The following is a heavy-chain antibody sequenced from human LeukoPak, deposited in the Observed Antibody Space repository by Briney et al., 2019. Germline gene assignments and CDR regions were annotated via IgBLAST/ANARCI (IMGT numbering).Heavy chain of an antibody. D-gene: IGHD5-18*01. J-gene: IGHJ4*02. CDR1: GFTVSSNY. CDR2: IYSDGRI. CDR3: ARESGYSYGLAGFFDY. V-gene: IGHV3-53*01. Sequence: GGSLRLSCAASGFTVSSNYMSWVRQAPGKGLEWVSFIYSDGRIHSADSVKGRFTISRDDSKNTLSLQMNSLRAEDTAVYYCARESGYSYGLAGFFDYWGQGTLVTVSS.